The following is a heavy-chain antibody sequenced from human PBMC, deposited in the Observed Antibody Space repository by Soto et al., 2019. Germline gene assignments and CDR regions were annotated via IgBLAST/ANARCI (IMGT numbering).Heavy chain of an antibody. V-gene: IGHV3-74*01. D-gene: IGHD3-22*01. Sequence: PGGSLRLSCAASGFTLSSYWMHWVRQAPGKGLVWVSRINSEGTSTSYADSVKGRFTISRDNAKNTLYLQMNSLRAEDTAVYYCARDPGTGYYDSSGYYYDWGQGTLVTVSS. CDR3: ARDPGTGYYDSSGYYYD. CDR2: INSEGTST. J-gene: IGHJ4*02. CDR1: GFTLSSYW.